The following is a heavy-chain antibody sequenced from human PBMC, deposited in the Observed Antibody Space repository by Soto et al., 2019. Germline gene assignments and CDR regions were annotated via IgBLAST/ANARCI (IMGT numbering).Heavy chain of an antibody. CDR2: ISSDATNK. V-gene: IGHV3-30-3*02. CDR3: AKHGMAVRKYDSAYLDV. D-gene: IGHD6-19*01. J-gene: IGHJ6*02. CDR1: GITFRDYA. Sequence: QVQLVESGGGVVQPGRSLRLSCAASGITFRDYAMHWVRQAPGKGLEWVTLISSDATNKYLADSVKGRFTISRDNSKNPLNLLMNNLKVVNTELYYCAKHGMAVRKYDSAYLDVWGQGTTVIVTS.